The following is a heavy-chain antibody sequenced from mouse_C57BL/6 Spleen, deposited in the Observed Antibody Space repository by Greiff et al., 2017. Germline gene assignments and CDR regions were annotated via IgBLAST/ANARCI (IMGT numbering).Heavy chain of an antibody. V-gene: IGHV5-17*01. CDR3: AREYYGLYFDY. CDR1: GFTFSDYG. J-gene: IGHJ2*01. D-gene: IGHD1-2*01. Sequence: EVNLVESGGGLVKPGGSLKLSCAASGFTFSDYGMHWVRQAPEKGLEWVAYISSGSSTIYYADTVKGRFTISRDNAKNTLFQQMTSLRSEDTAMYYCAREYYGLYFDYWGQGTTLTVSS. CDR2: ISSGSSTI.